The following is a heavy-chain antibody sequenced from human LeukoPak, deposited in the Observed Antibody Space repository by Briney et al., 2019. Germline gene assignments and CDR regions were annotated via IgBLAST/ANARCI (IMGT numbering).Heavy chain of an antibody. CDR3: ARTPPFQRGYSGYATYYYYYMDV. D-gene: IGHD5-12*01. CDR1: GGTFSSYA. Sequence: ASVKVSCKASGGTFSSYAISWVRQAPGQGLEWMGGIIPIFGTANYAQKFQGRVTITADKSTSTAYMELSSLRSEDTAVYYCARTPPFQRGYSGYATYYYYYMDVWGKGTTVTVSS. V-gene: IGHV1-69*06. CDR2: IIPIFGTA. J-gene: IGHJ6*03.